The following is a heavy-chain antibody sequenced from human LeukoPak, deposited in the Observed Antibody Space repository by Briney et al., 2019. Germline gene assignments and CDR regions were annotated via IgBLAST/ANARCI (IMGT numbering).Heavy chain of an antibody. D-gene: IGHD5-24*01. CDR1: GYTFTSYG. J-gene: IGHJ6*02. CDR2: ISAYNGNT. V-gene: IGHV1-18*01. Sequence: ASVKVSCKASGYTFTSYGISWVRQAPGQGLEWMGWISAYNGNTNYAQKLQGRVTMTTDTSTSTAYMELRSLRSDDTAVYYCARVEHPGHPDLLEMANYGMDVWGQGTTVTVSS. CDR3: ARVEHPGHPDLLEMANYGMDV.